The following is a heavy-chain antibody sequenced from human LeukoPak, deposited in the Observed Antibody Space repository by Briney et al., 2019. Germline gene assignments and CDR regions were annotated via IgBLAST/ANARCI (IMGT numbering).Heavy chain of an antibody. D-gene: IGHD1-26*01. J-gene: IGHJ6*03. CDR1: GGSISSYY. Sequence: PSETLSLTCTVSGGSISSYYWSWIRQPPGKGLEWIGCIYYSGSTNYNPSFKSRVTISVDTSKNQFSLKLSSVTAADTAVYYCARTGGSFYFYYYMDVWGRGTTVTVPS. CDR3: ARTGGSFYFYYYMDV. V-gene: IGHV4-59*01. CDR2: IYYSGST.